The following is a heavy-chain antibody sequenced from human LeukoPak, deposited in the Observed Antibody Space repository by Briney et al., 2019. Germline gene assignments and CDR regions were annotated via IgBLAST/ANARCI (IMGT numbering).Heavy chain of an antibody. J-gene: IGHJ4*02. D-gene: IGHD3-9*01. CDR1: GGTFSSYA. Sequence: ASVKVSCKASGGTFSSYAISWVRQAPGQGLEWMGGIIPIFGTANYAQKFQGRVTITADESTSTAYMELSSLRSEDTAVYYCARGGFVGNTDILTGYDYWGQGTLVTVSS. V-gene: IGHV1-69*13. CDR2: IIPIFGTA. CDR3: ARGGFVGNTDILTGYDY.